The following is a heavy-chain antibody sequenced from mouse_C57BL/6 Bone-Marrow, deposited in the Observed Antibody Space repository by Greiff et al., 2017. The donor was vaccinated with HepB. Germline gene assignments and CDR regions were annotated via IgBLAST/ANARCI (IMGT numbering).Heavy chain of an antibody. J-gene: IGHJ3*01. D-gene: IGHD2-3*01. CDR1: GFSLTSYG. V-gene: IGHV2-6*01. CDR3: ASLLYDGYYSAWFAY. CDR2: IWGVGST. Sequence: VMLVESGPGLVAPSQRLSITCTVSGFSLTSYGVDWVRQSPGKGLEWLGVIWGVGSTNYNSALKSRLSISKDNSKSQVFLKMNSLQTDDTAMYYCASLLYDGYYSAWFAYWGQGTLVTVSA.